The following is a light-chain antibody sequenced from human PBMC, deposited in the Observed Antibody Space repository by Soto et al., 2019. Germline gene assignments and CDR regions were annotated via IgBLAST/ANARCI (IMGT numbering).Light chain of an antibody. V-gene: IGKV3-15*01. CDR1: QSVNRN. CDR2: AAS. Sequence: EIVMAQSPVTLSVSPGESATLSCRASQSVNRNVAWYQQKPGQPPRLLIYAASTRAVGLPARFSGSGSGTAFTLTISPLQYEDFAVYYCHQYEKWPPLTFGGGTKVEI. J-gene: IGKJ4*01. CDR3: HQYEKWPPLT.